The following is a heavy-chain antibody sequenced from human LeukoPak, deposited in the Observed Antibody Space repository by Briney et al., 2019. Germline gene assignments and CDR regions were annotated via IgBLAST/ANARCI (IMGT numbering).Heavy chain of an antibody. CDR1: GFTFSNYA. J-gene: IGHJ4*02. Sequence: GGSLRLSCEASGFTFSNYAMHWVRQAPGKGLEWVAAISYDGSNKYYADSVKGRFTISRDNSKNTLSLQMNSLRAEDTAVYYCARALDIVATITPIDYWGQGTLVTVSS. V-gene: IGHV3-30-3*01. CDR3: ARALDIVATITPIDY. CDR2: ISYDGSNK. D-gene: IGHD5-12*01.